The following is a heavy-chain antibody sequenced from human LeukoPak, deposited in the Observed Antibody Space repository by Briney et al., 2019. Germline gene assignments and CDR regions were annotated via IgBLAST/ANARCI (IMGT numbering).Heavy chain of an antibody. V-gene: IGHV4-38-2*02. J-gene: IGHJ4*02. CDR1: GDSISSSY. Sequence: SETLSLTCTVSGDSISSSYWSWIRQPPGKGLEWIGSIYHSVSTYYNPSLKSRVTISVDTSKNQFSLKLSSVTAADTAVYYCARDEGVATINYWGQGTLVTVSS. CDR3: ARDEGVATINY. CDR2: IYHSVST. D-gene: IGHD5-12*01.